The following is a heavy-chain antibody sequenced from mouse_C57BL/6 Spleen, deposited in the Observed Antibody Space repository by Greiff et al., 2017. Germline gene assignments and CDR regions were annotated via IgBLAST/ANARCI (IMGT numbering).Heavy chain of an antibody. J-gene: IGHJ4*01. CDR2: ISGGGGNT. D-gene: IGHD1-1*01. Sequence: EVQVVESGAGLVKPGGSLKLSCAASGFTFSSYTMSWVRQTPEQSLEWVATISGGGGNTDYPDSVKGRFTLARDNASNTLYLQMSSLRSEDTALYYCATTVVPHDYAMEYWGKGTSVTVSA. V-gene: IGHV5-9*01. CDR3: ATTVVPHDYAMEY. CDR1: GFTFSSYT.